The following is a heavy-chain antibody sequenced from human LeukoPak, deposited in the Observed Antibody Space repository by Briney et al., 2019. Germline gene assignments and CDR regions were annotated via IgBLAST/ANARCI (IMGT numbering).Heavy chain of an antibody. D-gene: IGHD6-13*01. CDR1: GGSLSSSNSY. V-gene: IGHV4-39*01. CDR3: ARHIGYSNSAFDP. Sequence: PSETLSLTCTVSGGSLSSSNSYWGWVRQPPGEGLEWNGSLYYSASTYYNPSLKTRVTIFVDTSKNEFSLKVNSVSAADTAVYYCARHIGYSNSAFDPWGQGTLVTVSS. J-gene: IGHJ5*02. CDR2: LYYSAST.